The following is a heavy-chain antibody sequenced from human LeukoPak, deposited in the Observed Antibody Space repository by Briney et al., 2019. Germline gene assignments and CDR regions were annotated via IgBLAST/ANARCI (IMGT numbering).Heavy chain of an antibody. CDR1: GFTFSSYA. J-gene: IGHJ4*02. CDR2: ISGSGGST. CDR3: AKDLLIAVTTDFDY. D-gene: IGHD4-17*01. V-gene: IGHV3-23*01. Sequence: GGSLRLSCAASGFTFSSYAMSWVRQAPGKGLEWVSAISGSGGSTYYADSVKGRFTISRDNYKNTLYLQMNSLRAEDTAVYYCAKDLLIAVTTDFDYWGQGTLVTVSS.